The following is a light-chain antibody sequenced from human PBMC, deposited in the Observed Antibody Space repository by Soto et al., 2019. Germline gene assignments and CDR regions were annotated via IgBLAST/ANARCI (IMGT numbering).Light chain of an antibody. J-gene: IGKJ5*01. CDR3: QQLNSYPIT. CDR2: AAS. V-gene: IGKV1-9*01. CDR1: QGISSY. Sequence: DIQLTQSPSFLSASVGDRVTITCRASQGISSYLSWYQQRPGKAPNILIYAASTLQTGVPSRFSGSGSGTEFALAISSLQPEDFATYYCQQLNSYPITFGQGTGLEI.